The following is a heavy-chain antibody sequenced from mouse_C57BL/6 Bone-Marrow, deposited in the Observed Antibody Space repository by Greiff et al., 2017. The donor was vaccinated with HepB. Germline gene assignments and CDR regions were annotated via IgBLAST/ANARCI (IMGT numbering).Heavy chain of an antibody. D-gene: IGHD1-1*01. V-gene: IGHV4-1*01. J-gene: IGHJ4*01. CDR2: INPDSSTI. Sequence: AAEGLDFSRYWMSWVRRAPGKGLEWIGEINPDSSTINYAPSLKDKFIISRDNAKNTLYLQMSKVRSEDTALYYCARKGMAYGSSSYYYAMDYWGQGTSVTVSS. CDR3: ARKGMAYGSSSYYYAMDY. CDR1: GLDFSRYW.